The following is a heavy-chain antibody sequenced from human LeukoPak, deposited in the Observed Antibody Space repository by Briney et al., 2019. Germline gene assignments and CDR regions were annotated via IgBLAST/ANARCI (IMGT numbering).Heavy chain of an antibody. D-gene: IGHD6-19*01. CDR1: GGSISSGDYY. J-gene: IGHJ4*02. CDR3: ARRRSGWYYVDY. V-gene: IGHV4-30-4*08. Sequence: SETLSLTCTVSGGSISSGDYYWSWIRQPPGKGLEWIGYIYYSGSTYYNPSLKSRVTISVDTSKNQFSLKLSSVTAADTAVYYCARRRSGWYYVDYWGQGTLVTVSS. CDR2: IYYSGST.